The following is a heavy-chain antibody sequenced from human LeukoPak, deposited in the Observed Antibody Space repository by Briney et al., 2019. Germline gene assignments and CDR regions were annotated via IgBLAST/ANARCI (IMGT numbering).Heavy chain of an antibody. CDR2: INPNSGGT. Sequence: ASVKVSCKASGFIFTGYYIHWVRQAPGQGLEWMGWINPNSGGTNYAQKFQGRVTMTRDTSISTAYMELSRLRSDDTAVYYCAKPKGVWFGDWSDYFDYWGQGTLVTVSS. CDR3: AKPKGVWFGDWSDYFDY. J-gene: IGHJ4*02. D-gene: IGHD3-10*01. CDR1: GFIFTGYY. V-gene: IGHV1-2*02.